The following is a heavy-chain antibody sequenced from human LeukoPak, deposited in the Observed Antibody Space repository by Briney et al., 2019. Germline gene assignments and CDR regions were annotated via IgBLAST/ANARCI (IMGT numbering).Heavy chain of an antibody. CDR3: AREVISTPSYFDY. CDR1: GFTVSSSF. D-gene: IGHD2-2*01. CDR2: IHRDDKT. J-gene: IGHJ4*02. Sequence: GGSLRLSCVASGFTVSSSFIYLVRRAPGKGLEWVSFIHRDDKTYYADSVKGRFTMSRDSSKNTLYLQMNSLGADETAVYYCAREVISTPSYFDYWGQGILVTVSS. V-gene: IGHV3-53*01.